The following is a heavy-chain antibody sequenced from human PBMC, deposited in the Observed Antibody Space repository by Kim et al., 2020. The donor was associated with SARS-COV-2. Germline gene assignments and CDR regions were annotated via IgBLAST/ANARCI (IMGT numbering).Heavy chain of an antibody. CDR1: GYTFTSYA. Sequence: ASVKVSCKASGYTFTSYAMHWVRQAPGQRLEWMGWINAGNGNTKYSQKFQGRVTITRDTSASTAYMELSSLRSEDTAVYYCARAPGTFGDLADYWGQGTLVTVSS. CDR2: INAGNGNT. D-gene: IGHD3-10*01. V-gene: IGHV1-3*01. J-gene: IGHJ4*02. CDR3: ARAPGTFGDLADY.